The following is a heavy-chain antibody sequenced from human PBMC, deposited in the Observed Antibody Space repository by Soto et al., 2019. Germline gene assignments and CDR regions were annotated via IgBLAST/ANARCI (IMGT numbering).Heavy chain of an antibody. J-gene: IGHJ4*02. CDR1: GYSFTSYW. V-gene: IGHV5-51*01. D-gene: IGHD3-16*01. CDR3: TRLKHQLTKRIRFGTRKKNYYFDC. Sequence: GESLRISFKGSGYSFTSYWLGWVRQILGKGLEWMGIIYPGDSDTRYSPSFLGQVTISADKSISTAYLHWSSLKASDTAGYYCTRLKHQLTKRIRFGTRKKNYYFDCWGQGTLVTVAS. CDR2: IYPGDSDT.